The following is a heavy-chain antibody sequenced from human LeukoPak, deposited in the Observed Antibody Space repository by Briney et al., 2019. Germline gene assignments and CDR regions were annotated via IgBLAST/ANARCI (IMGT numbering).Heavy chain of an antibody. CDR2: INPNSGGT. CDR3: ARGGIAVAGTLDY. V-gene: IGHV1-2*02. J-gene: IGHJ4*02. Sequence: WASVKVSCKASGYTCTGYYMHWVRQAPGQGLEWMGWINPNSGGTNYAQKFQGRVTMTRDTSISTAYMELSRLRSDDTAVYYCARGGIAVAGTLDYWGQGTLVTVSS. CDR1: GYTCTGYY. D-gene: IGHD6-19*01.